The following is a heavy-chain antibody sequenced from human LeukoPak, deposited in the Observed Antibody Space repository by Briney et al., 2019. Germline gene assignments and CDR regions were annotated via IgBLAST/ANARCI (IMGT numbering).Heavy chain of an antibody. Sequence: PSETLSLTCTVSGGSISSGDYYWSWIRQPPGKGLEWIGYIYYSGSTYYNPSLKSRVTISVDTSKNQFSLKLSSVTSADTAVYYCARSTPYYGSGSYDRWGQGTLVTVSS. D-gene: IGHD3-10*01. CDR1: GGSISSGDYY. CDR3: ARSTPYYGSGSYDR. CDR2: IYYSGST. V-gene: IGHV4-30-4*01. J-gene: IGHJ4*02.